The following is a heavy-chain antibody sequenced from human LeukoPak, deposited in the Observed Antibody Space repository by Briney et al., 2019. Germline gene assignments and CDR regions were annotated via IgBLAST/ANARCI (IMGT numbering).Heavy chain of an antibody. CDR2: IKSKTDGGTT. CDR1: GFTFSNAW. D-gene: IGHD6-13*01. V-gene: IGHV3-15*01. Sequence: PGGSLRLSCAASGFTFSNAWMSWVRQAPGKGLEWVGRIKSKTDGGTTDYAAPVKGRFTISRDDLKNTLYLQMNSLKTEDTAVYYCTTSLIAAAIDYWGQGTLVTVSS. CDR3: TTSLIAAAIDY. J-gene: IGHJ4*02.